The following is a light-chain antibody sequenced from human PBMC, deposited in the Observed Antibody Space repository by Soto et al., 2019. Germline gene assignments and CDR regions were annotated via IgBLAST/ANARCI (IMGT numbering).Light chain of an antibody. Sequence: QSALTQPASVSGSPGQSITISCTGTSSDVGGYNYVSWYQLHPGKAPKLMIYDVSNRPSGVSSRFSASKSGNTASLTISGLQAEDEADYSCSSYTSTDTLYLFGTGTKVTVL. J-gene: IGLJ1*01. CDR2: DVS. CDR3: SSYTSTDTLYL. CDR1: SSDVGGYNY. V-gene: IGLV2-14*01.